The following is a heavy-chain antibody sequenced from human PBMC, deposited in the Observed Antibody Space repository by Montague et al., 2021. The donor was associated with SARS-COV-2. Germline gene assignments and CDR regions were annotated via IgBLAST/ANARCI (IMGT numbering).Heavy chain of an antibody. CDR2: TYYRSKWYN. Sequence: CAISGDSVSSNSAAWNWTRQSPSRGLEWLGRTYYRSKWYNDYAVSVKSRITINPDTSKNQFSLQLNSVTPEDTAVYYCASGRMVPYSSSWTTLYYYYGMDVWGQGTTVAVSS. V-gene: IGHV6-1*01. CDR3: ASGRMVPYSSSWTTLYYYYGMDV. CDR1: GDSVSSNSAA. D-gene: IGHD6-13*01. J-gene: IGHJ6*02.